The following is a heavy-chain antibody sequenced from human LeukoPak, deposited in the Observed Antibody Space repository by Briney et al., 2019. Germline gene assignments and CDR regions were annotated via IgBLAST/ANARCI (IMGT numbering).Heavy chain of an antibody. CDR1: GYTFTGYY. V-gene: IGHV1-2*02. CDR3: ARYFTTVTGPFDY. CDR2: INPNSGGT. Sequence: GASVKVSCKASGYTFTGYYMHWGRQAPGQGLEWMGWINPNSGGTNYAQKFQGRVTMTRDTSISPAYMELSRLRSDDTAVYYCARYFTTVTGPFDYWGQGTLVTVSS. D-gene: IGHD4-17*01. J-gene: IGHJ4*02.